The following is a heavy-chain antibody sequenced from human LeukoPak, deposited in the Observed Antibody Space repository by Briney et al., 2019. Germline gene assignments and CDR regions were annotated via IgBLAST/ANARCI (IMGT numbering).Heavy chain of an antibody. CDR1: GGSISSGGYY. CDR2: IYYSGST. CDR3: ARELGYCSSTSCSDYYYYMDV. Sequence: SQTLSLTCTVSGGSISSGGYYWSWIRQHPGKGLEWIGYIYYSGSTYYNPSLKSRVTISVDTSKNQFSLKLSSVTAADTAVYYCARELGYCSSTSCSDYYYYMDVWGKGTTVTVSS. V-gene: IGHV4-31*03. J-gene: IGHJ6*03. D-gene: IGHD2-2*01.